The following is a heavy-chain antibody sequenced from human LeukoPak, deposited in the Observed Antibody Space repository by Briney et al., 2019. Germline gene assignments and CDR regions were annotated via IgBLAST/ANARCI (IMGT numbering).Heavy chain of an antibody. CDR3: ARASYYYDSSGYPGYYFDY. V-gene: IGHV1-2*02. CDR1: RYTFTDYY. D-gene: IGHD3-22*01. J-gene: IGHJ4*02. Sequence: ASVKVSCKTSRYTFTDYYMHWVRQAPGQGLEWMGWIKPNSGGTNYAQKFHGRVTMTRDTSISTAYMELSRLRSDDTAVYYCARASYYYDSSGYPGYYFDYWGQGTLVTVSS. CDR2: IKPNSGGT.